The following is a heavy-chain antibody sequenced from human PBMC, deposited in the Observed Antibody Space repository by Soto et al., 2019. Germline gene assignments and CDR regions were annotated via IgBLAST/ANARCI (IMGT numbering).Heavy chain of an antibody. J-gene: IGHJ4*02. D-gene: IGHD2-2*01. V-gene: IGHV4-39*01. Sequence: QVQLQESGPGLVKPSETLSLTCSVSGDSISRSSYNWGWIRQSPGEGLEWIASITNNGGTQYNPSLKSRVTILVDTSKNEFSLKVTSVTAADTGVYFCASRYAPSEFDHWGQGSLVTVSS. CDR1: GDSISRSSYN. CDR3: ASRYAPSEFDH. CDR2: ITNNGGT.